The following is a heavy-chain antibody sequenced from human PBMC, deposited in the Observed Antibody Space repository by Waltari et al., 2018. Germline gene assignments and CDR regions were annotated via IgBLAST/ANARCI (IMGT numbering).Heavy chain of an antibody. CDR3: ARVGSIVAATHYFDY. CDR1: GSTFTSYG. J-gene: IGHJ4*02. Sequence: QVQLVQSGAEVKKPGASVKVSCKASGSTFTSYGISWVRQAPGQGLAWMGWVSAYNGNTNYAQKLQGRVTMTTDTATSTAYMELRSLRSDDTAVYYCARVGSIVAATHYFDYWGQGTLVTVSS. V-gene: IGHV1-18*01. CDR2: VSAYNGNT. D-gene: IGHD2-15*01.